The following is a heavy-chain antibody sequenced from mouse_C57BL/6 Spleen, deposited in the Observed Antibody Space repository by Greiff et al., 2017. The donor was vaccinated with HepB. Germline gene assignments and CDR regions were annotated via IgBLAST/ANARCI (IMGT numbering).Heavy chain of an antibody. J-gene: IGHJ3*01. V-gene: IGHV5-9-1*02. D-gene: IGHD2-10*02. Sequence: EVQLVESGEGLVKPGGSLKLSCAASGFTFSSYAMSWVRQTPEKRLEWVAYISSGGDYIYYADTVKGRLTIPRDNARNTLYLQMSSLKSEDTAMYYCTREKGYGNYDWFAYWGQGTLVTVSA. CDR1: GFTFSSYA. CDR2: ISSGGDYI. CDR3: TREKGYGNYDWFAY.